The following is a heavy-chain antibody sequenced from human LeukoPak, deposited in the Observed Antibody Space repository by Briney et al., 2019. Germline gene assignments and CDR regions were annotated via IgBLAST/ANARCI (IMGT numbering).Heavy chain of an antibody. V-gene: IGHV4-59*01. D-gene: IGHD1-26*01. CDR2: IYYSGST. CDR1: GGSISSYY. CDR3: ARALVGAWYYFDY. J-gene: IGHJ4*02. Sequence: PSETLSLTCTVSGGSISSYYWSWIRQPPGKGLEWIGYIYYSGSTNYNPSLKSRVTISVDTSKNQFSLKLSSVTAADTAVYYCARALVGAWYYFDYWGRGTLVTVSS.